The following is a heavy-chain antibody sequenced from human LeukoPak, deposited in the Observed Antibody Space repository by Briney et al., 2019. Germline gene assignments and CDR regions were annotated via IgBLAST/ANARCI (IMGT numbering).Heavy chain of an antibody. D-gene: IGHD5-18*01. CDR2: ISSSGSII. CDR3: ARARGYSYGYSDY. J-gene: IGHJ4*02. V-gene: IGHV3-48*01. Sequence: QPGGSLRLSCAASRFTFSSYSMNWVRQARGKGLEWVSYISSSGSIIDYADSVKGRFTISRDNAKNSLYLQMNSLRAEDTAVYYCARARGYSYGYSDYWGQGTLVTVSS. CDR1: RFTFSSYS.